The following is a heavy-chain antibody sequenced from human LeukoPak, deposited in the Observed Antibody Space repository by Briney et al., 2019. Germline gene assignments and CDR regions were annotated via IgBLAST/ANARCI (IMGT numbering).Heavy chain of an antibody. D-gene: IGHD3-3*01. Sequence: GGSLRLSCAASGFTFSSYSMNWVRQAPGKGLEWVSSISSSSSYIYYADSVKGRFTISRDNAKNSLYLQMNSLRAEDTAVYYCAIFGVELFPFDYWGQGTLVTASS. V-gene: IGHV3-21*01. J-gene: IGHJ4*02. CDR2: ISSSSSYI. CDR1: GFTFSSYS. CDR3: AIFGVELFPFDY.